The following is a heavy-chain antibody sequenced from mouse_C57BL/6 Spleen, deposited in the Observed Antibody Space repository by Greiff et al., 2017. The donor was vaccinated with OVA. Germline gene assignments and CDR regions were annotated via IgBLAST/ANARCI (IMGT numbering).Heavy chain of an antibody. CDR2: ISSGGDYI. D-gene: IGHD3-1*01. V-gene: IGHV5-9-1*02. CDR3: TRDRGDVGFAY. CDR1: GFTFSSYA. J-gene: IGHJ3*01. Sequence: EVQLQQSGEGLVKPGGSLKLSCAASGFTFSSYAMSWVRQTPEKRLEWVAYISSGGDYIYYADTVKGRFTISRDNARNTLYLQMSSLKSEDTAMXYWTRDRGDVGFAYWGQGTLVTVSA.